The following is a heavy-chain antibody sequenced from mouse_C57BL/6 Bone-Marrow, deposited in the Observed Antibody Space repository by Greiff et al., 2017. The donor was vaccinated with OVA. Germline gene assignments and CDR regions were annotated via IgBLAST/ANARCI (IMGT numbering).Heavy chain of an antibody. V-gene: IGHV1-66*01. D-gene: IGHD1-1*01. Sequence: VQLQQSGPELVKPGASVKISCKASGYSFTSYYIHWVKQRPGQGLEWIGWIYPGSGNTKYNEQFKGKATLTADTSSSTAYMQLSSLTSEDSAVYYFARSHYSSGYGYWGQGTTLTVSS. CDR3: ARSHYSSGYGY. CDR1: GYSFTSYY. J-gene: IGHJ2*01. CDR2: IYPGSGNT.